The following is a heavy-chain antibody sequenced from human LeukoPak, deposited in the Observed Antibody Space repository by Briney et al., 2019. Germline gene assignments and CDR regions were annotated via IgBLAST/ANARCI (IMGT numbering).Heavy chain of an antibody. D-gene: IGHD4-11*01. CDR1: GFTFSSYA. CDR2: IKQDGSEK. J-gene: IGHJ4*02. Sequence: GGSLRLSCAASGFTFSSYAMSWVRQAPGKGLEWVTNIKQDGSEKYYVDSVKGRFTISRDNSRSSLYLDINSLRTEDTAVYYCAKDRDSNWYPYFEYWGQGTLITVSS. CDR3: AKDRDSNWYPYFEY. V-gene: IGHV3-7*03.